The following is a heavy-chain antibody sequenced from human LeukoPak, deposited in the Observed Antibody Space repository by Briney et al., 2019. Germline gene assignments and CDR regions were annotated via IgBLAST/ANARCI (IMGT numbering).Heavy chain of an antibody. J-gene: IGHJ4*02. D-gene: IGHD1-1*01. Sequence: AGGSLRLSCAASGFTFSNNGMNWVRQAPGKGLEWVSGISPSGDITYYADSVKGRFTISRDNSKNTLYLQMNSLRAEDTALYYCAKGLERESRLDSWGQGTLVTVSS. V-gene: IGHV3-23*01. CDR2: ISPSGDIT. CDR1: GFTFSNNG. CDR3: AKGLERESRLDS.